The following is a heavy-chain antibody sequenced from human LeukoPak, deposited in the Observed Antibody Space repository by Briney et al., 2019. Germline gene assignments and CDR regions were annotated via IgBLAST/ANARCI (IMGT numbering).Heavy chain of an antibody. Sequence: PGGSLRLSCATSGFTFSSYVMSWVRQAPGKGLEWVSAISGSGGSTSYADSVKGRFTISRDNSKNTLFLQMNSLRAEDTAVYYCAKDGGKYSSAPGWGQGTLVTVSS. CDR2: ISGSGGST. CDR1: GFTFSSYV. CDR3: AKDGGKYSSAPG. V-gene: IGHV3-23*01. J-gene: IGHJ4*02. D-gene: IGHD6-25*01.